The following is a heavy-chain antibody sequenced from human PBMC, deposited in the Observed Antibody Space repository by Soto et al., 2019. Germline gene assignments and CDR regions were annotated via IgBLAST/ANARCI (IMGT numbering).Heavy chain of an antibody. D-gene: IGHD6-6*01. Sequence: ASVKVSCKASGYTFTSYYMHWVRQAPGQRLEWMGKINPSGGSTSYAQKVQGRVTMTRDASTSTVYMELSSLRSEDTAVYYCASKSIAARHGYYYYGMDVWGQGTTVTVSS. V-gene: IGHV1-46*01. CDR3: ASKSIAARHGYYYYGMDV. CDR1: GYTFTSYY. J-gene: IGHJ6*02. CDR2: INPSGGST.